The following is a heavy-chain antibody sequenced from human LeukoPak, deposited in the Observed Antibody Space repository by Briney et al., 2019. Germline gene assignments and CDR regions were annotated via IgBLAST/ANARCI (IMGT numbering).Heavy chain of an antibody. J-gene: IGHJ4*02. D-gene: IGHD3-10*01. CDR1: GGTFSSYS. Sequence: SVKVSCKASGGTFSSYSISWVRQAPGQGLEGMGRITPIFGTANYAQKFQGRVTITTDESTSTAYMELSSLRSEDTAVYYCASRSFSGGSGSYNIRDYWGQGTLVTVSS. CDR3: ASRSFSGGSGSYNIRDY. CDR2: ITPIFGTA. V-gene: IGHV1-69*05.